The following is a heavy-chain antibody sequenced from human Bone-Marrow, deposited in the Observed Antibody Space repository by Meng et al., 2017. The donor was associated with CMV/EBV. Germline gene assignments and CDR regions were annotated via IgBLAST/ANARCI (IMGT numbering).Heavy chain of an antibody. Sequence: GESLKISCKGSGYSFTSHWIGWVRQAPGQGLEWMGWISGYNGNTNYAQKFQGRVTMTTDASTSTAYMELRSLRSDDTAVYYCARGGSWLIGHLDHWGQGTLVTVSS. V-gene: IGHV1-18*04. J-gene: IGHJ4*02. D-gene: IGHD3-22*01. CDR3: ARGGSWLIGHLDH. CDR1: GYSFTSHW. CDR2: ISGYNGNT.